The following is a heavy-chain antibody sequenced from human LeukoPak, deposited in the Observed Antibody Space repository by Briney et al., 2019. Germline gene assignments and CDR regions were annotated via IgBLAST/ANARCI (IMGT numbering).Heavy chain of an antibody. J-gene: IGHJ4*02. V-gene: IGHV3-23*01. CDR2: ISANDEST. CDR3: AKDRGSGWYYFDY. Sequence: GGSLGLSCAGSGFTFSNYDMSWVRQAPGKGLEWVSSISANDESTYHTDSVKGRLTISRDNSKNTLYLHMNSLRAEDTALYYCAKDRGSGWYYFDYWGQGTLVTVSS. D-gene: IGHD6-19*01. CDR1: GFTFSNYD.